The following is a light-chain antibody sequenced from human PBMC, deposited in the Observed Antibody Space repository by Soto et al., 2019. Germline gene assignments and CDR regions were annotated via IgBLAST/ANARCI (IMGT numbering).Light chain of an antibody. Sequence: QSVLTQPASVSGSPGQSITISCSGTSSDVGSYNIVSWYQQYSGKAPKLIIYEGDKRPSGVSNRFSGSKSGNTASLTISGLQAEDEADYYCCSCAGSSTVFGGGTKLTVL. CDR2: EGD. V-gene: IGLV2-23*01. J-gene: IGLJ3*02. CDR1: SSDVGSYNI. CDR3: CSCAGSSTV.